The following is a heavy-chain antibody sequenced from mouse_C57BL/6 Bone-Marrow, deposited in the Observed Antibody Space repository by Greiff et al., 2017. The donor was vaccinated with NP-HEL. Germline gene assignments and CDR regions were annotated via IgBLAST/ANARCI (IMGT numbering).Heavy chain of an antibody. CDR1: GYTFTSYG. CDR3: ARNDYEGYFDV. J-gene: IGHJ1*03. V-gene: IGHV1-81*01. Sequence: QVTLKESGAELARPGASVKLSCKASGYTFTSYGISWVKQRPGQGLEWIGEIYTRSGNTYYNEKLTGQATLTADKYYSTAYMELSSLTSEDSAFYFCARNDYEGYFDVWGTGTTVTVSS. D-gene: IGHD2-4*01. CDR2: IYTRSGNT.